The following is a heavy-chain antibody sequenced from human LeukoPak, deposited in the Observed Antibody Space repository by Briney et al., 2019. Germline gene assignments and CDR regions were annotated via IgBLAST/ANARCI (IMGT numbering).Heavy chain of an antibody. V-gene: IGHV4-39*01. D-gene: IGHD3-10*01. CDR2: IYYSGST. J-gene: IGHJ6*02. Sequence: SETLSLTCTVSGGSISSSSYYWGWIRQPPGKGLEWIGSIYYSGSTYYNPSLKSRVTISVDTSKNQFSLKLSSVTAADTAVYYCAIISFYYYGMDVWGQGTTVTVSS. CDR3: AIISFYYYGMDV. CDR1: GGSISSSSYY.